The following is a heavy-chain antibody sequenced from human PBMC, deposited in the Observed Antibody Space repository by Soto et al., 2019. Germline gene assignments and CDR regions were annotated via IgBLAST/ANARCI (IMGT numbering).Heavy chain of an antibody. CDR1: GGTFSSYA. D-gene: IGHD3-10*01. J-gene: IGHJ6*02. V-gene: IGHV1-69*01. CDR3: ARAYYGSGSYYNVWYYYYGMDV. CDR2: IIPIFGTA. Sequence: VQLVQSGAEVKKPGSSVKVSCKASGGTFSSYAISWVRQAPGQGLEWMGGIIPIFGTANYAQKFQGRVTITADESTSTAYMELSSLRSEDTAVYYCARAYYGSGSYYNVWYYYYGMDVWGQGTTVTVSS.